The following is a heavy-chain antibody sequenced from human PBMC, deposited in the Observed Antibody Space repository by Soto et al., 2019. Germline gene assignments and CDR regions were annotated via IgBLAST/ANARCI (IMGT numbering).Heavy chain of an antibody. CDR1: GYSFTTHW. CDR3: SRRLSGPKEEYNAYYFYGLDV. D-gene: IGHD1-1*01. CDR2: IDPSNSYI. Sequence: GESLKISCQGSGYSFTTHWITWVRQTPGKGLEWMGRIDPSNSYINYSPSFQGHVTISVDRSXXXXXXXXXRLEASDNAIYYCSRRLSGPKEEYNAYYFYGLDVWGQGTKVTVSS. J-gene: IGHJ6*02. V-gene: IGHV5-10-1*01.